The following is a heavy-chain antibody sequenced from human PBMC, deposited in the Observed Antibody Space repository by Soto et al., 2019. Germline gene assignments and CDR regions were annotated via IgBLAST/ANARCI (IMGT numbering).Heavy chain of an antibody. CDR2: IHYSGST. CDR3: ARSRGPGTSPHDFQP. J-gene: IGHJ1*01. CDR1: GGSISSGNYY. D-gene: IGHD1-26*01. V-gene: IGHV4-31*03. Sequence: QVQLQESGPGLVKPSQTLSLTCTASGGSISSGNYYWSWMRQHPGKGLEWIGYIHYSGSTYYNPSLKSRVIISVDTSTNPSSLKLSSVTAADTAVYYCARSRGPGTSPHDFQPWGQGTLVTVSS.